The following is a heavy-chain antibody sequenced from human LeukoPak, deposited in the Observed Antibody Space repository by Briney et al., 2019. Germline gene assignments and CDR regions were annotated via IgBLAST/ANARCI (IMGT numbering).Heavy chain of an antibody. CDR2: IYSGGST. CDR1: GFTVSSNY. D-gene: IGHD3-10*01. Sequence: GGSLRLSCAASGFTVSSNYMSWVRQAPGKGLEWVSVIYSGGSTYYADSVKGRFTISRDNSKNTLYLQMNSLRAEDTAVYYCAKIIDVRGYYGMDVWGQGTTVTVSS. J-gene: IGHJ6*02. CDR3: AKIIDVRGYYGMDV. V-gene: IGHV3-53*01.